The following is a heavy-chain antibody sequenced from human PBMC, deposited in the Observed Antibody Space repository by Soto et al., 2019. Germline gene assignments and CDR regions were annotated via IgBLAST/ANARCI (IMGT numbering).Heavy chain of an antibody. V-gene: IGHV4-39*01. CDR2: IYYSGST. CDR3: ARTPDYYDSSGYIDY. CDR1: GGSISSYY. Sequence: SETLSLTCTVSGGSISSYYWGWIRQPPGKGLEWIGSIYYSGSTYYNPSLKSRVTISVDTSKNQFSLKLSSVTAADTAVYYCARTPDYYDSSGYIDYWGQGTLVTVS. D-gene: IGHD3-22*01. J-gene: IGHJ4*02.